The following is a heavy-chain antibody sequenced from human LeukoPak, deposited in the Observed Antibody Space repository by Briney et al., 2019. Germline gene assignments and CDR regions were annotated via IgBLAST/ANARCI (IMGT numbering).Heavy chain of an antibody. D-gene: IGHD5-12*01. V-gene: IGHV3-21*01. J-gene: IGHJ4*02. Sequence: PGGSLRLSCAASGFTFSSYSMNWVRQAPGKGLEWVSSISSSSSYIYYAGSVKGRFTISRDNAKNSLYLQMNSLRAEDTAVYYCARDGTYSGYDPRRGVDYWGQGTLVTVSS. CDR3: ARDGTYSGYDPRRGVDY. CDR1: GFTFSSYS. CDR2: ISSSSSYI.